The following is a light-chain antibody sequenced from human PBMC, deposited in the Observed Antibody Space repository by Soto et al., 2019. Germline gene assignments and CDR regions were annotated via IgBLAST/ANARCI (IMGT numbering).Light chain of an antibody. CDR3: VHTSQSVYT. J-gene: IGKJ2*01. CDR2: RIS. Sequence: DCVMTQTPLFSPVTLGQPASISCRSSESLVHSDGNTYLSWLHQRPGQPPRLLIYRISNLLSGVPDRFSGSGAGTDFTLKISRVEAEDVGVYYCVHTSQSVYTFGQGTKLEI. V-gene: IGKV2-24*01. CDR1: ESLVHSDGNTY.